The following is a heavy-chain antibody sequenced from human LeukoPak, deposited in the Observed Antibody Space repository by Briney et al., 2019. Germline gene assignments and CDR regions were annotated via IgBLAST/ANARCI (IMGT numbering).Heavy chain of an antibody. CDR1: GGSISSSSYY. CDR2: IYYSGST. D-gene: IGHD5-18*01. Sequence: PPETLSLTCTVSGGSISSSSYYWGWIRQPPGKGLEWIGSIYYSGSTYYNPSLKSRVTISVDTSKNQFSLKLSSVTAADTAVYYCARAEIQLPFDYWGQGTLVTVSS. V-gene: IGHV4-39*07. CDR3: ARAEIQLPFDY. J-gene: IGHJ4*02.